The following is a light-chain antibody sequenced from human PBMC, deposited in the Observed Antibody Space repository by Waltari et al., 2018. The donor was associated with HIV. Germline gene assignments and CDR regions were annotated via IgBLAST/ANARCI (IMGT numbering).Light chain of an antibody. CDR2: SAS. CDR1: QSVSSSY. Sequence: ELVFTQSPGTLSLSPGERAPLYCRASQSVSSSYLAWYQQKPGQATRLLINSASSRATGIPDRFSGSGSGTDFTLTISRLEREDFAVYYCQQYGSSPRTCGQGTKVEIK. J-gene: IGKJ1*01. V-gene: IGKV3-20*01. CDR3: QQYGSSPRT.